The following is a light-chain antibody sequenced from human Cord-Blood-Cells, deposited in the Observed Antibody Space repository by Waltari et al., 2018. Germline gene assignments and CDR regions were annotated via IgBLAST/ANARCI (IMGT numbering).Light chain of an antibody. CDR2: RNN. CDR1: SSNIGSNY. J-gene: IGLJ3*02. CDR3: AAWDDSLSGWV. V-gene: IGLV1-47*01. Sequence: QSVLTQPPSASGTPGQRVTISSSGSSSNIGSNYVFWYQQLPGTAPELLIYRNNQRPSGVPDRFSGSKSGTSASLAISGLRSEDEADYYCAAWDDSLSGWVFGGGTKLTVL.